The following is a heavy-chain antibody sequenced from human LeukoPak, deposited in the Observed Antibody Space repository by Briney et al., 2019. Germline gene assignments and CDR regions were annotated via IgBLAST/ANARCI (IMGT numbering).Heavy chain of an antibody. Sequence: GGSLRLSCAASGFTFSSYEMNWVRQAPGKGLEWVSYISSSGSTIYYADSVKGRFTISRYNAKNSLYLQMNSLRAEDTAVYYCAELGITMIGGVWGKGTTVTISS. CDR1: GFTFSSYE. D-gene: IGHD3-10*02. V-gene: IGHV3-48*03. J-gene: IGHJ6*04. CDR3: AELGITMIGGV. CDR2: ISSSGSTI.